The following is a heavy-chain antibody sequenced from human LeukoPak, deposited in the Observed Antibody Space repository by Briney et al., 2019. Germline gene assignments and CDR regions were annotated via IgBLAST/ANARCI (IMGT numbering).Heavy chain of an antibody. CDR2: INHSGST. V-gene: IGHV4-34*01. D-gene: IGHD5-12*01. CDR1: GGSFSGYY. J-gene: IGHJ4*02. CDR3: ARGLSKLDWLRYPLDY. Sequence: SETLSLTCAVYGGSFSGYYWSWIRQPPGKGLEWIGEINHSGSTNYNPSLESRVTISVDTSRNQFSLKLSSVTAADTAVYYCARGLSKLDWLRYPLDYWGQGTLVTVSS.